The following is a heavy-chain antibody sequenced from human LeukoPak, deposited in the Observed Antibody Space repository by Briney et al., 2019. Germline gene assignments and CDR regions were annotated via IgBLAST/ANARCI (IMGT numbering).Heavy chain of an antibody. V-gene: IGHV4-59*11. CDR3: ARRYWDGSSWYHYYYMDV. Sequence: SETLSLTCTVSGGSISSHYWSWIRQPPGKGLEWIGYIYYSGSTNYNPSLKSRVTISVDTSKNQFSLKLSSVTAADTAVYYCARRYWDGSSWYHYYYMDVWGKGTTVTVSS. CDR1: GGSISSHY. CDR2: IYYSGST. J-gene: IGHJ6*03. D-gene: IGHD6-13*01.